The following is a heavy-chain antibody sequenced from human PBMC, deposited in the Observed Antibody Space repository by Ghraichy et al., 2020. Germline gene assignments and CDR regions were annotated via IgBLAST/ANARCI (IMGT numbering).Heavy chain of an antibody. V-gene: IGHV4-4*02. CDR3: ARVKVAGQSKIALDI. CDR1: GGSISSTNW. D-gene: IGHD2-15*01. J-gene: IGHJ3*02. CDR2: IYHSGST. Sequence: SETLSLTCAVSGGSISSTNWWSWVRQPPGKGLEWIGEIYHSGSTNYNTSLKSRVTISVDKSKNQFSLKLSAVTAADTAVYYCARVKVAGQSKIALDIWGQGTMVTVSS.